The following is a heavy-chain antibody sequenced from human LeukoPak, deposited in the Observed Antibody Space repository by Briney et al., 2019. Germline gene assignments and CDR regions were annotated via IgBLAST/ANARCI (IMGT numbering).Heavy chain of an antibody. CDR1: GYTFTSYY. CDR3: AGGEELWFDY. CDR2: INPDTVGA. V-gene: IGHV1-2*02. Sequence: ASVKVSCKASGYTFTSYYIHWVRQAPGQGLEWVGLINPDTVGAKYAQKFQGRVTMTRDTSISTAYMELRRLTSDDTAVYFCAGGEELWFDYWGQGTLVTVSS. D-gene: IGHD5-18*01. J-gene: IGHJ4*02.